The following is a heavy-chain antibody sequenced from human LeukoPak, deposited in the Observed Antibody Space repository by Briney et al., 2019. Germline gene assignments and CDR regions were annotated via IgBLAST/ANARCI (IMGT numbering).Heavy chain of an antibody. V-gene: IGHV3-9*01. Sequence: GGSLRLSCAVSGFTFDDYAMEWDRQAPGRGLEWVSGISWNSGSIGYADSVKGRFTISRDNAKNSLYLQMNSLRAEDTVLYYCAKGIKSSGVYFDYWGQGTLVTVSS. CDR2: ISWNSGSI. D-gene: IGHD3-22*01. J-gene: IGHJ4*02. CDR3: AKGIKSSGVYFDY. CDR1: GFTFDDYA.